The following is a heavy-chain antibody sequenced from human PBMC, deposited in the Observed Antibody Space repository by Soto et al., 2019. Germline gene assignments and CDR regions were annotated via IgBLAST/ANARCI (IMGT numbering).Heavy chain of an antibody. J-gene: IGHJ6*04. D-gene: IGHD1-26*01. V-gene: IGHV3-33*01. CDR2: IWHDGNNK. CDR1: GFTFSNYG. CDR3: ASDLVGASDSYGLDV. Sequence: GWSLRLSCAASGFTFSNYGMHLVRQAPGKGLEWVAIIWHDGNNKYYADSVRGRFIISRENSKNRLYLQMNSLRAEDTAVYYCASDLVGASDSYGLDVWGKGTQVTVSS.